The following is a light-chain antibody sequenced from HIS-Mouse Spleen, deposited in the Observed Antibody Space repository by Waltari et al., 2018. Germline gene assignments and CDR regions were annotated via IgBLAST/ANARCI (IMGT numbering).Light chain of an antibody. J-gene: IGLJ2*01. CDR2: KDS. CDR3: QSADSSGTYSVV. V-gene: IGLV3-25*03. CDR1: ALPKQY. Sequence: SYELTQPPSVSVSPGQTARITCSGDALPKQYAYWYQQKPGQAPVLVLYKDSERPSGITERFSGSSSGTTVTLTISGVQAEDEADYYCQSADSSGTYSVVFGGGTKLTVL.